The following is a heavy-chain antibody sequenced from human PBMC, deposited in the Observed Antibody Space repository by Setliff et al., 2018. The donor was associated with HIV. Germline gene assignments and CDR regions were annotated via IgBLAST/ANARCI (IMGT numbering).Heavy chain of an antibody. D-gene: IGHD3-9*01. V-gene: IGHV4-59*11. CDR3: ARYKCINFACVGFDI. CDR1: RDSINGHW. J-gene: IGHJ3*02. Sequence: PSQTLSLTCTVSRDSINGHWWSWIRQPPGKGLEWTGSIHYSGITHYNPSLKSRLTMSVDTSKNQVSLKLTSVTAADTAVYYCARYKCINFACVGFDIWGQGTVVTVSS. CDR2: IHYSGIT.